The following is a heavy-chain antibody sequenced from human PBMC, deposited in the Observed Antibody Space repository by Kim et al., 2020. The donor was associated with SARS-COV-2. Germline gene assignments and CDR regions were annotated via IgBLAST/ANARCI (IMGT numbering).Heavy chain of an antibody. V-gene: IGHV3-23*01. Sequence: GGSLRLSCAASGFTFSSYAMSWVRQAPGKGLEWVSAISGSGGSTYYADSVKGRFTISRDNSKNTLYLQMNSLRAEDTAVYYCAKRALGSGSYRLNWFDPWGQGTLVTVSS. D-gene: IGHD3-10*01. CDR3: AKRALGSGSYRLNWFDP. CDR1: GFTFSSYA. CDR2: ISGSGGST. J-gene: IGHJ5*02.